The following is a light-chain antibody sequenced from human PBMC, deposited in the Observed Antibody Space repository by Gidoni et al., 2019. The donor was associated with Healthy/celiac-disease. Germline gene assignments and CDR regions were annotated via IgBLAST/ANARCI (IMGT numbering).Light chain of an antibody. CDR2: DAS. V-gene: IGKV3-11*01. J-gene: IGKJ2*01. CDR3: QQRSNWPPT. CDR1: QGLSSY. Sequence: EIVLTQSPATLSWSPGERATLPCRASQGLSSYLAWYQQKPGQAPRLLIYDASNRATGIPARFSGSGSGTDFTLTISSLEPEDFAVYYCQQRSNWPPTFGQGTKLEIK.